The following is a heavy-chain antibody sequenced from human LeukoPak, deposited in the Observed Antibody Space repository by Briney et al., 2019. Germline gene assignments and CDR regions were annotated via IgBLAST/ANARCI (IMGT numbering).Heavy chain of an antibody. CDR3: ARDVGYCSGGSCYSYFDY. V-gene: IGHV4-59*01. CDR2: IYYSGSN. CDR1: AGSISSYY. Sequence: KPSQTLSPTCTVAAGSISSYYSSSIRQPPGKGPEWIWYIYYSGSNTYNASLTNRVTISVDMSKTEFSLKLSSVTAADTAVDYCARDVGYCSGGSCYSYFDYWGQGTLVTVSS. J-gene: IGHJ4*02. D-gene: IGHD2-15*01.